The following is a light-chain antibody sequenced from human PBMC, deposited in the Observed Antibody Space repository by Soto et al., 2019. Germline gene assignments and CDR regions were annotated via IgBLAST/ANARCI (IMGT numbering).Light chain of an antibody. CDR2: GAS. J-gene: IGKJ1*01. V-gene: IGKV3-20*01. CDR3: QQFGGSPPSWT. CDR1: QSVSSNS. Sequence: ESVLTQSPGTLSLSPGERATLSCRASQSVSSNSLAGYQQKPGQAPRLLIYGASSRATGTPDRFSGSGSGTDFTLTISRLEPEDFAVYYCQQFGGSPPSWTFGQGTKVEI.